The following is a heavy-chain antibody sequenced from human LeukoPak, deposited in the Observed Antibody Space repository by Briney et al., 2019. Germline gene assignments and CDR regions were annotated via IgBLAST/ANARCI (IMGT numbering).Heavy chain of an antibody. CDR3: AGGSGYLITS. V-gene: IGHV3-7*01. CDR1: GFTFRSYW. CDR2: IKQDGTEK. D-gene: IGHD3-9*01. J-gene: IGHJ5*02. Sequence: GGSLRLSCAGSGFTFRSYWMNWVRQAPGKGLEWLAIIKQDGTEKHYKGSVEGRFTISRDDAKNSLHLQMNSLRAEDTAVYYCAGGSGYLITSWGQGTLVTVSS.